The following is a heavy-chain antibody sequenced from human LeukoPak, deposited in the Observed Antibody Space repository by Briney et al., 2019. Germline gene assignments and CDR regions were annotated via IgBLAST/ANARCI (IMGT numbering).Heavy chain of an antibody. CDR3: ARGLYCSGGSCRFDY. J-gene: IGHJ4*02. CDR1: GYSFTSSW. CDR2: IYPGDSDI. V-gene: IGHV5-51*01. Sequence: GESLKISCEGSGYSFTSSWIGWVRQMPGKGLEWMGIIYPGDSDIRYSPSFQGQVTISADKSITTAYLQWSSLKASDTAIYYCARGLYCSGGSCRFDYWGQGTLDTVSS. D-gene: IGHD2-15*01.